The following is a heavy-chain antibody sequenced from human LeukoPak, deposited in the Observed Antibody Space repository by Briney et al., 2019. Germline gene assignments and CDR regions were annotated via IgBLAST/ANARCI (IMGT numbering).Heavy chain of an antibody. CDR3: ARAQGDGYDDAFDI. CDR2: ISPSGSTI. CDR1: GFTFSDYY. D-gene: IGHD5-24*01. V-gene: IGHV3-11*01. J-gene: IGHJ3*02. Sequence: GGSLRLSCVASGFTFSDYYMSWIRQAPGKGLEWVSYISPSGSTIYYADSVKGRFTFSRDNAKNSLYLQMNSLTDDDTAVYYCARAQGDGYDDAFDIWGQGTMVTVSS.